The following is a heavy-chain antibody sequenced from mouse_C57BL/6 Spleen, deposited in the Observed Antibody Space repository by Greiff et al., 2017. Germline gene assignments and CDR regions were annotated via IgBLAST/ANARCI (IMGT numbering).Heavy chain of an antibody. D-gene: IGHD4-1*01. CDR3: ARWETGTFAY. V-gene: IGHV1-64*01. CDR2: IHPNSGST. CDR1: GYTFTSYW. J-gene: IGHJ3*01. Sequence: QVQLQQSGAELVKPGASVKLSCKASGYTFTSYWMHWVKQRPGQGLEWIGMIHPNSGSTNYNEKFKSKATLTVDKSSSTAYMQLSSLTSEDSAVYYCARWETGTFAYWGQGTLVTVSA.